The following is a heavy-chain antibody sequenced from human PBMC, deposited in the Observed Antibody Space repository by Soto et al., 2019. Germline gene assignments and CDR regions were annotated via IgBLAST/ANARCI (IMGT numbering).Heavy chain of an antibody. V-gene: IGHV1-18*04. CDR3: ARERGGDDCWSGYDSRGMDV. CDR1: GYTFTSYG. J-gene: IGHJ6*02. CDR2: ISAYNGNT. Sequence: ASVKVSCKASGYTFTSYGISWVRQAPGQGLAWMGWISAYNGNTNYAQKLQGRVTMTTDTSTSTAYMELRSLRSDDTAVYYCARERGGDDCWSGYDSRGMDVWGQGTTVTVSS. D-gene: IGHD3-3*01.